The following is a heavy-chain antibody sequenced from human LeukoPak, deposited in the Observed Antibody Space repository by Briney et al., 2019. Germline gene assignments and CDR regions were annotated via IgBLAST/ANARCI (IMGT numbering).Heavy chain of an antibody. CDR3: ARGAYYYGWGIYYNTPLALYYMDV. V-gene: IGHV4-4*07. Sequence: SSETLSLTCTVSGGSISSYYWSWIRQPAGKGLEWIGRIYTSGSTNYNPSLKSPVTMSVDTSKNQFSLKLSSVPAADTAVYYCARGAYYYGWGIYYNTPLALYYMDVWGKGTTVTVSS. CDR1: GGSISSYY. CDR2: IYTSGST. D-gene: IGHD3-10*01. J-gene: IGHJ6*03.